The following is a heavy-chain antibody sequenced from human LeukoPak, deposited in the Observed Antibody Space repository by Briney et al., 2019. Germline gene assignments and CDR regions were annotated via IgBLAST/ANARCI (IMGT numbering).Heavy chain of an antibody. J-gene: IGHJ4*02. Sequence: GGSLRLSCEASGVTFNSYWMSWVRQAPGKGLEWVANIKQDGSEKYYVDSVKGRFTISRDNAKTSLYLQMNSLRAEDTAVYYCARGRYHMDSSGYSSFYHWGQGTRVTVSS. CDR2: IKQDGSEK. D-gene: IGHD3-22*01. CDR1: GVTFNSYW. V-gene: IGHV3-7*01. CDR3: ARGRYHMDSSGYSSFYH.